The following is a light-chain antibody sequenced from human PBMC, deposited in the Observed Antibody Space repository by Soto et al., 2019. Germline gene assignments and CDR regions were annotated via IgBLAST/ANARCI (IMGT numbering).Light chain of an antibody. J-gene: IGKJ1*01. CDR1: QSISAT. V-gene: IGKV3D-15*01. CDR2: GAF. CDR3: QQYSSSPRT. Sequence: EIVMTPSPATLSVSPGGRATLSCRASQSISATLAWYQQKPGQPPRLLIYGAFNRAGGIPDRFSGSESGTDFTLTISKLEPEDFAVYYCQQYSSSPRTFGQGTKVDIK.